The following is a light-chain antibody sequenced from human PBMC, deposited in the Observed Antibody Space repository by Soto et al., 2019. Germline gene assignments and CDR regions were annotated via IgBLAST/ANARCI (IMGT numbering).Light chain of an antibody. Sequence: EIVMTQSPATLSVSPGERATLSCRASQSVNRNIAWSQQKPGQAPRLLIYGASTRATGVPARFSGSGSGTESTLTISSLQSEDFAVYYCQQYYNWRTFGQGTNVEIK. V-gene: IGKV3-15*01. CDR2: GAS. CDR3: QQYYNWRT. CDR1: QSVNRN. J-gene: IGKJ1*01.